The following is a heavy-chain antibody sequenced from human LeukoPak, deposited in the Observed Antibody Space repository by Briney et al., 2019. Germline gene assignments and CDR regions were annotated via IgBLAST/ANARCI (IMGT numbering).Heavy chain of an antibody. CDR2: ISGSGGST. V-gene: IGHV3-23*01. J-gene: IGHJ4*02. Sequence: GGSLRLSCAAPGFTFSSYAMSWVRQAPGKGLEWVSAISGSGGSTYYADSVKGRFTISRDNSKNTLYLQMNSLRAEDTAVYYCAKPYDFWSGYYGDYWGQGTLVTVSS. CDR1: GFTFSSYA. D-gene: IGHD3-3*01. CDR3: AKPYDFWSGYYGDY.